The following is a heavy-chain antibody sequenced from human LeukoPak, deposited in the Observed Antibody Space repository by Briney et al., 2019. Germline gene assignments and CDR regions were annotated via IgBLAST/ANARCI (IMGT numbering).Heavy chain of an antibody. D-gene: IGHD3-10*01. V-gene: IGHV4-4*07. J-gene: IGHJ4*02. CDR3: ARTRYGSGSYTYLDY. CDR2: IYTSGST. Sequence: SETLSLTCTVSGGSISNFYWSWIRQPAGKGLEWIGRIYTSGSTNYNPSLKSRVTMSIDTSKRQFSLKLSSVTAADTAVYYCARTRYGSGSYTYLDYWGQGTLVTVSS. CDR1: GGSISNFY.